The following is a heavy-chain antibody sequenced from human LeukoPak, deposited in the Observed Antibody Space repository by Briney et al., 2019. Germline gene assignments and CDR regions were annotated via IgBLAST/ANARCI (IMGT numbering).Heavy chain of an antibody. J-gene: IGHJ4*02. V-gene: IGHV1-2*02. CDR3: ARDQWGGIAAAGTNY. CDR2: INPNSGGT. D-gene: IGHD6-13*01. Sequence: ASVKVSRKDSGYTFTGYYMHWVRQAPGQGLEWMGWINPNSGGTNYAQKFQGRGTMARGPSIRTAYMELSKTRTGGTGGYYCARDQWGGIAAAGTNYWGQGTLVTVSS. CDR1: GYTFTGYY.